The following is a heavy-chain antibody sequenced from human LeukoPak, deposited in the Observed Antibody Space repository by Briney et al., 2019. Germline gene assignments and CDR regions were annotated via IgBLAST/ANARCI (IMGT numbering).Heavy chain of an antibody. CDR2: ISSSRSYI. D-gene: IGHD1-26*01. V-gene: IGHV3-21*01. CDR1: GFTFSSYS. J-gene: IGHJ3*02. CDR3: AKSGSGAFDI. Sequence: GGSLRLSCAASGFTFSSYSMNWVRQAPGKGLEWVSFISSSRSYIYYADSVKGRFTISRDSAKNSLYLQMNSLRAEDTAVYYCAKSGSGAFDIWGQGTMVTVSS.